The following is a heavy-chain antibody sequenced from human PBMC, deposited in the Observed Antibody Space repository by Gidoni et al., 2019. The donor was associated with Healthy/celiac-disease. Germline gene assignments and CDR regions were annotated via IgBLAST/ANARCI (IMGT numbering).Heavy chain of an antibody. D-gene: IGHD6-13*01. V-gene: IGHV1-2*02. Sequence: QVQLVQSGAEVKKPGASVKVSCKASGYTFTGYYLHWVRQAPGQGLEWMGWINPNSGGTNYAQKFQGRVTMTRDTSISTAYMELSRLRSDDTAVYYCARQLPRVAAGSMGPSWFDPWGQGTLVTVSS. J-gene: IGHJ5*02. CDR3: ARQLPRVAAGSMGPSWFDP. CDR2: INPNSGGT. CDR1: GYTFTGYY.